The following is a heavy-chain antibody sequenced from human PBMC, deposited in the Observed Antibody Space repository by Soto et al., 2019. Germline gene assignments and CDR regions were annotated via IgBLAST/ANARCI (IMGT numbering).Heavy chain of an antibody. Sequence: QVQLQESGPGVVKPSETLSLSCTVSGASVSSGSYYWTWIRQPPGKGLEWVGDIFYNGKTPNYNPSLKSRITISVDTSKNQFSLKMSSVTAADTAFYYCARVYSGSYGQNDWGQGTLVTVSA. J-gene: IGHJ4*02. V-gene: IGHV4-61*01. D-gene: IGHD1-26*01. CDR1: GASVSSGSYY. CDR3: ARVYSGSYGQND. CDR2: IFYNGKTP.